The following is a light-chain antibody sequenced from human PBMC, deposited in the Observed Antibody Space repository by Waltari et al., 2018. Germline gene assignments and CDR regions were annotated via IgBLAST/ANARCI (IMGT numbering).Light chain of an antibody. CDR2: KAS. V-gene: IGKV1-5*03. CDR3: QQYDSYTWT. Sequence: QMTQSPSTLSASIGDRVTITCRASHGISAWLAWYQHKPGTAPKLLISKASYLESGVPSRFSGSGSGTEFTLTISSLQPDDFATYYCQQYDSYTWTFGQGTKVEIK. J-gene: IGKJ1*01. CDR1: HGISAW.